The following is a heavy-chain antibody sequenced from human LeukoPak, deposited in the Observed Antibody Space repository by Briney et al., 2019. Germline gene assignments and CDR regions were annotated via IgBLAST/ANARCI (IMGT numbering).Heavy chain of an antibody. CDR1: GFTFSSYS. V-gene: IGHV3-21*01. D-gene: IGHD1-26*01. CDR3: ARTRGSYYVDAFDI. J-gene: IGHJ3*02. Sequence: GGSLRLSCAASGFTFSSYSMNWVRQAPGKGLEWVSSISSSSSYIYYADSVKGRFTISRDNAKNSLYLQMNSLRAEDTAVYYCARTRGSYYVDAFDIWGQGTMVTVSS. CDR2: ISSSSSYI.